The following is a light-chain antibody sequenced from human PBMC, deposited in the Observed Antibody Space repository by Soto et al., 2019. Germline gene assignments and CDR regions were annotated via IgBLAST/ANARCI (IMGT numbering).Light chain of an antibody. CDR2: GAS. CDR3: QQYGSSPT. CDR1: QSVSSSY. V-gene: IGKV3-20*01. Sequence: EIVLTQSPDTLSLSPGERSTLSCRASQSVSSSYLAWYQQKPGQAPSLLIYGASSRATGIPDRFSGSESGTDFTLTISRLEPEDFALYYCQQYGSSPTFGQGTRVEIK. J-gene: IGKJ1*01.